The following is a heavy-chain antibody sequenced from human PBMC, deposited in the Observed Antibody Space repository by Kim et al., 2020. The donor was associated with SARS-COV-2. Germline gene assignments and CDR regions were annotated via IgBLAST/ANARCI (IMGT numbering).Heavy chain of an antibody. Sequence: ASVKVSCKASGYTFTGYYMHWVRQAPGQGLEWMGRINPNSGGTNYAQKFQGRVTMTRDTSISTAYMELSRLRSDDTAVYYCARDPTLWNYYDSSGYYSPWAFDIWGQGTMVTVSS. D-gene: IGHD3-22*01. V-gene: IGHV1-2*06. J-gene: IGHJ3*02. CDR3: ARDPTLWNYYDSSGYYSPWAFDI. CDR1: GYTFTGYY. CDR2: INPNSGGT.